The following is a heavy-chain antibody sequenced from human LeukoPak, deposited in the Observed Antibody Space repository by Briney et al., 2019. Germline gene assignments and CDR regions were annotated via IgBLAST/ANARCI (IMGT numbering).Heavy chain of an antibody. V-gene: IGHV4-39*01. D-gene: IGHD1-26*01. CDR2: IYYSGST. CDR3: ARRPIVGSTGIYFDP. Sequence: PSETLSLTCTVSGGSISSSSYYWGWIRQPPGKGLEWIGSIYYSGSTYYNPSLKSRVTISVDTSKNQFSLKLASLTAADTAVYYCARRPIVGSTGIYFDPWGPGTLVTVSS. J-gene: IGHJ5*02. CDR1: GGSISSSSYY.